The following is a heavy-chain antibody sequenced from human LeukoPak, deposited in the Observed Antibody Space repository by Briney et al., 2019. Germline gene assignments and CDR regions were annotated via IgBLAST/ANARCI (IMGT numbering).Heavy chain of an antibody. J-gene: IGHJ6*02. D-gene: IGHD5-18*01. Sequence: ASVKVSCKASGYTFTSYGISWVRQAPGQGLEWMGWISAYNGNTNYAQKLQGRVTMTPDTSTSTAYMELRSLRSDDTAVYYCARDCELSGYSYGSSYYYYGMDVWGQGTTVTVSS. CDR3: ARDCELSGYSYGSSYYYYGMDV. CDR1: GYTFTSYG. V-gene: IGHV1-18*01. CDR2: ISAYNGNT.